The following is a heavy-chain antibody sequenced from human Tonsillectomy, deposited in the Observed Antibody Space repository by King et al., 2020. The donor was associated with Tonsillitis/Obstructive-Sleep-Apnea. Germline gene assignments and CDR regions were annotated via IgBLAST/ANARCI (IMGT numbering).Heavy chain of an antibody. Sequence: ITLKESGPTLVKPTQTLTLTCTFSGFSLSTSVVGVGWIRQPPGKALEWLALIYWDDDKRYSPSLKSRLTITKDTSKNQVVLTMTNMDPVDTATYYCAHSTGTYYYGSGSYGLINWFDPWGQGTLVTVSS. CDR3: AHSTGTYYYGSGSYGLINWFDP. CDR1: GFSLSTSVVG. CDR2: IYWDDDK. V-gene: IGHV2-5*02. J-gene: IGHJ5*02. D-gene: IGHD3-10*01.